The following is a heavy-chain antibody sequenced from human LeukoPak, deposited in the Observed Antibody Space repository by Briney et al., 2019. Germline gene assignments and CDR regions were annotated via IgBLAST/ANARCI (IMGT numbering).Heavy chain of an antibody. CDR1: GFTFSSYA. CDR3: ARAPDYSNFELDY. CDR2: ISYDGSNK. Sequence: GGSLRLSCAASGFTFSSYAMSWVRQAPGKGLEWVAVISYDGSNKYYADSVKGRFTISRDNSKNTLYLQMNSLRAEDTAVYYCARAPDYSNFELDYWGQGTLVTVSS. J-gene: IGHJ4*02. V-gene: IGHV3-30-3*01. D-gene: IGHD4-11*01.